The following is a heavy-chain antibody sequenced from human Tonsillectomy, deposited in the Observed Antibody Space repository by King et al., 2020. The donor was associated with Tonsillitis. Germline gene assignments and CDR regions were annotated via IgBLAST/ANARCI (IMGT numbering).Heavy chain of an antibody. CDR2: ISYDGSNQ. J-gene: IGHJ3*02. CDR3: AKDLMEVAFDI. CDR1: GFTFSSYG. Sequence: GQLVQSGGGVVQPGRSLRLSCAASGFTFSSYGMHWIRQAPGKGLEWVAFISYDGSNQYYADSVKGRFTISRHNSKNALYLQMNSLRAEDTAVYFCAKDLMEVAFDIWGQGTMVTVSS. V-gene: IGHV3-30*18. D-gene: IGHD3-3*01.